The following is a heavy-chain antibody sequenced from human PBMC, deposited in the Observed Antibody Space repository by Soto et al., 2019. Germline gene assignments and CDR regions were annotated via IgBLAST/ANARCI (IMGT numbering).Heavy chain of an antibody. V-gene: IGHV4-31*02. D-gene: IGHD6-19*01. Sequence: PSETLSLTCSGSGGPISSGGYYWTWIRQRPGQGLEWIGYLYYSGNTYYNPPLKSRVSIAVDTSMNQFSLEVTSVTAADTAVYYCARLAGAEDLEYWGQGTLVTVSS. CDR2: LYYSGNT. J-gene: IGHJ4*02. CDR3: ARLAGAEDLEY. CDR1: GGPISSGGYY.